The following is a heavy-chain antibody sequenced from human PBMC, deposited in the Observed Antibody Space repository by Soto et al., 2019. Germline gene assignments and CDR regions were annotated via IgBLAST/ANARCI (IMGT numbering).Heavy chain of an antibody. Sequence: VQLVESGGDLVQPGGSLRLPCAPSELTFSSSNMHGVPKAPGKGLVWVPRINRDGSSKNYADSVKGRFTISRDNAKNALYLQMNSLGGDDTAVYYCARDGWAVAENWGQGTLVTVSS. CDR2: INRDGSSK. V-gene: IGHV3-74*01. D-gene: IGHD6-19*01. J-gene: IGHJ4*02. CDR3: ARDGWAVAEN. CDR1: ELTFSSSN.